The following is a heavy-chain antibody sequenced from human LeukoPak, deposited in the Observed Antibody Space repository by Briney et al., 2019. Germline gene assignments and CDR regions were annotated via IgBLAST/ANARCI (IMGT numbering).Heavy chain of an antibody. Sequence: ASVKVSCKASRYTFTGYYMHWVRQAPGQGLEWMGYIYPNSGATKYAHKFQGRVTITRVTTTNTAYTQMRGLRSAATAVYYCGRLWSNGPFDYWGQGSLVTVSS. J-gene: IGHJ4*02. CDR1: RYTFTGYY. V-gene: IGHV1-2*02. CDR2: IYPNSGAT. D-gene: IGHD2-8*02. CDR3: GRLWSNGPFDY.